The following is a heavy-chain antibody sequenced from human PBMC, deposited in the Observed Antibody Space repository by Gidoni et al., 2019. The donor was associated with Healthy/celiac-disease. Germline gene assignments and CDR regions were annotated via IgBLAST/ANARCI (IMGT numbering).Heavy chain of an antibody. J-gene: IGHJ6*02. CDR1: GFTFSSYA. V-gene: IGHV3-23*01. CDR2: ISGIGGST. D-gene: IGHD2-15*01. Sequence: EVQLLESGGGLVQPGGSLRLSCAASGFTFSSYAMSLVRQAPGKGLEWVSAISGIGGSTYYADSVKGRFTISRDNSKTTRYLQMNSLRAEDTAVYYCAKWAVATYFYGMDVWGQGTTVTVSS. CDR3: AKWAVATYFYGMDV.